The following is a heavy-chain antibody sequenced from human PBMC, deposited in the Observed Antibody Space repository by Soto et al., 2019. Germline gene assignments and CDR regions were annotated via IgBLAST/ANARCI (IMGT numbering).Heavy chain of an antibody. J-gene: IGHJ4*02. D-gene: IGHD5-12*01. CDR3: ARRSQYKSGPFDY. V-gene: IGHV3-23*01. CDR1: GFTFSSYA. Sequence: GGSLRLSCAASGFTFSSYAMNWVRQAPGKGLEWVSAITNSGDSTYYADSVKGRFTISRDNSENTPYLQMNGLRAEDTAVYYCARRSQYKSGPFDYWGQGTLVTVSS. CDR2: ITNSGDST.